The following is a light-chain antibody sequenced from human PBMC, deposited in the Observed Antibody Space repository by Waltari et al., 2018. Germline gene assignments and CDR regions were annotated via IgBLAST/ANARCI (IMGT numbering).Light chain of an antibody. CDR2: GAS. CDR1: QSISTN. J-gene: IGKJ5*01. V-gene: IGKV3-15*01. Sequence: DTLLKQSPATLSVSPGERVTLSCRASQSISTNLAWYQQKPGQAPRLLIYGASTRATGIPARFSGSGSETEFTLTISSMQSEDFAVYYCQQYNDWPPITFGQGTRLDI. CDR3: QQYNDWPPIT.